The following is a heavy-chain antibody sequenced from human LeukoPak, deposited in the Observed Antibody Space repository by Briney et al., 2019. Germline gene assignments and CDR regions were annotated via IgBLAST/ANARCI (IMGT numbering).Heavy chain of an antibody. V-gene: IGHV4-4*07. Sequence: SETLSLTCTVSVGSINNYYWSWIRQPAGKGLECIGRIYTRGSTNYNPSLKRRVTMSVDTSKNQFSLKLSSVTAADTAVYYCARGRYCSADICTGGDAFDIWGQGTMVSVSS. CDR3: ARGRYCSADICTGGDAFDI. CDR2: IYTRGST. J-gene: IGHJ3*02. D-gene: IGHD2-15*01. CDR1: VGSINNYY.